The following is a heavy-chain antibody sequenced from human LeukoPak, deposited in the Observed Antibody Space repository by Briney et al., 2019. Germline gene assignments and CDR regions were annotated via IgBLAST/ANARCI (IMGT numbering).Heavy chain of an antibody. CDR3: ARASYILWFDT. CDR2: IYYSGNT. V-gene: IGHV4-39*07. J-gene: IGHJ5*02. D-gene: IGHD1-26*01. Sequence: PSETLSLTCSVSGGSIRKNNYYWGWIRQPPGKGLEWIGSIYYSGNTYYNPSLKSRVTISVDTSKNQFSLKLSSVTAADTAVYYCARASYILWFDTWGQGTLVTVSS. CDR1: GGSIRKNNYY.